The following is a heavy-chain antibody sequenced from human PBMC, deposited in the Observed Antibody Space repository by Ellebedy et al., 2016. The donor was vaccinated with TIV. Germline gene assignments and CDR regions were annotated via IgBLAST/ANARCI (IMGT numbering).Heavy chain of an antibody. V-gene: IGHV1-46*01. D-gene: IGHD5-12*01. CDR2: TDPSGGST. CDR1: GYTFSSNY. J-gene: IGHJ4*02. Sequence: AASVKVSCKASGYTFSSNYMPWVRQAPGQGLEWMGITDPSGGSTNYARKFQGRVTMTRDTSTSTVYMELSSLRSEDTAVYYCARRSSAYALDYWGQGTLVTVSS. CDR3: ARRSSAYALDY.